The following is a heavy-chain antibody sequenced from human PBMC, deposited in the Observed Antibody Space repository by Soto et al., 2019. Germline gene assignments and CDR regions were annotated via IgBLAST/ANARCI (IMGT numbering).Heavy chain of an antibody. CDR2: TSWDGGIT. Sequence: GTLRLSGAAPVFSVEASKMHWVRQVPGKGPEWISLTSWDGGITDYSDSVKGRFISSRDNSKNSLFLEMNSLTSEDAAMYFCARDSYDILTGQKRYFDFWGQGTLVTVSS. CDR3: ARDSYDILTGQKRYFDF. D-gene: IGHD3-9*01. J-gene: IGHJ4*02. V-gene: IGHV3-43*01. CDR1: VFSVEASK.